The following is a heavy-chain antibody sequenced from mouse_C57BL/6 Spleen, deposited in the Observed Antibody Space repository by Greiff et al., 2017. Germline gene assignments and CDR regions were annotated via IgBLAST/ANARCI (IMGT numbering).Heavy chain of an antibody. D-gene: IGHD1-1*01. CDR2: IYPGDGDT. CDR1: GYAFSSSW. V-gene: IGHV1-82*01. J-gene: IGHJ2*01. Sequence: QVQLQQSGPELVKPGASVKISCKASGYAFSSSWMNWVKQRPGKGLEWIGRIYPGDGDTNYNGKFKGKATLTADKSSSTAYMQLSSLTSEDSAVYFCARSPIYYGSSYYFDYWGQGTTLTVSA. CDR3: ARSPIYYGSSYYFDY.